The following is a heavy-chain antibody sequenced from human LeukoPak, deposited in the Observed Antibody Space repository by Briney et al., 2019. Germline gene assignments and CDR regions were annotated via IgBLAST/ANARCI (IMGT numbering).Heavy chain of an antibody. D-gene: IGHD3-22*01. CDR3: ARGYYYDSSGDPYYYYYCMDV. Sequence: SETLSLTCAVYGGSFSGYYWSWIRQPPGKGLEWIGEINHSGSTNYNPSLKGRVTISVDTSKNQFSLKLSSVTAADTAVYYCARGYYYDSSGDPYYYYYCMDVCGKGTTVTVSS. V-gene: IGHV4-34*01. CDR1: GGSFSGYY. J-gene: IGHJ6*03. CDR2: INHSGST.